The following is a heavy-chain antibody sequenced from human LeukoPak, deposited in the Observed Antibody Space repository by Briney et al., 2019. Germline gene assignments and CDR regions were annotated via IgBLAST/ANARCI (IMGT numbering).Heavy chain of an antibody. V-gene: IGHV3-7*01. J-gene: IGHJ4*02. CDR1: GFTFSSYW. Sequence: SGGSLRLSCAASGFTFSSYWMTWVRQAPGKGLEGVANIKTDGSQKYYVDSVKGRFNISRDNAKNSLYLQMNSLRVDDTATYYCARGLLEWLRLETYYFDYWGQGSQVTVSS. D-gene: IGHD3-3*01. CDR2: IKTDGSQK. CDR3: ARGLLEWLRLETYYFDY.